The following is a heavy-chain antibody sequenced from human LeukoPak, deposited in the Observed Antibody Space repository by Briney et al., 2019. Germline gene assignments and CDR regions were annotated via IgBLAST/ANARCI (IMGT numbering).Heavy chain of an antibody. V-gene: IGHV4-61*02. D-gene: IGHD3-22*01. Sequence: SETLSLTCTVSGGSISSGSYYWSWIRQPAGKGLEWIGRIYTSGSTNYNPSLKSRVTISVDTSKNQFSLKLGSVTAADTAVYYCARDYYDSSGYYFDYWGQGTLVTVSS. CDR2: IYTSGST. CDR1: GGSISSGSYY. CDR3: ARDYYDSSGYYFDY. J-gene: IGHJ4*02.